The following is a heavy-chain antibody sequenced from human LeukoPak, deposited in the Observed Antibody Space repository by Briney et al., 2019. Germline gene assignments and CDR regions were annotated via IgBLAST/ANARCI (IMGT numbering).Heavy chain of an antibody. Sequence: GGSLRLSCAASGFTFSSYSMNWVRQAPGKGLEWVSSISSSSSYIYYADSVKGRFTISRDNAKNSLYLQMNSLRAEDTAVYYCAKDPAASIAAAGTGYWGQGTLVTVSS. CDR3: AKDPAASIAAAGTGY. J-gene: IGHJ4*02. V-gene: IGHV3-21*01. CDR2: ISSSSSYI. CDR1: GFTFSSYS. D-gene: IGHD6-13*01.